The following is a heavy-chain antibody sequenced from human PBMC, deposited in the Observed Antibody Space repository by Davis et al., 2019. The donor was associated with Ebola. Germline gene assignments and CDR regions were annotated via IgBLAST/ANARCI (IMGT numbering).Heavy chain of an antibody. CDR2: VYYSGST. D-gene: IGHD5-24*01. CDR3: ARVATNLGIYYFDY. Sequence: MPSETLSLTCNVSGGSISSDFWTWIRQPPGKGLEWIGYVYYSGSTNYNPSLKSRVTISVDTSKNQFSLKMTSVTAADTAIYSCARVATNLGIYYFDYWGQGSLVTVSS. J-gene: IGHJ4*02. CDR1: GGSISSDF. V-gene: IGHV4-59*01.